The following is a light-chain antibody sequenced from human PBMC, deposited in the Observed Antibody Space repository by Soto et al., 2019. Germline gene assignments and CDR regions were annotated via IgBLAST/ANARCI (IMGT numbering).Light chain of an antibody. Sequence: EIVMTQSPATLSVSPGERATLSCRASQSVARKLAWYQQKPGQAPRLLIHEASIRATGIPARFSGSGSGTEFSLTISSLQSEDFAVYYCQLYNNLLPITFVQATRLEMK. CDR2: EAS. V-gene: IGKV3-15*01. CDR3: QLYNNLLPIT. J-gene: IGKJ5*01. CDR1: QSVARK.